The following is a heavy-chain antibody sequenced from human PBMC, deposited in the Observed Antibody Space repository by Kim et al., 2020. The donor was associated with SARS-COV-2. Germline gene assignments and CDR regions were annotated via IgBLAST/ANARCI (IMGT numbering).Heavy chain of an antibody. CDR2: IDSGGSST. V-gene: IGHV3-23*03. D-gene: IGHD6-13*01. Sequence: GGSLRLSCAASGFTFSSYAMSWVRQAPGKGLEWVSVIDSGGSSTNYADSVKGRFTISRDNSKNTLYLQMNSLRAEDTAVYYCAKNTIAATVPRWVDPWGQGTLVTVSS. CDR3: AKNTIAATVPRWVDP. CDR1: GFTFSSYA. J-gene: IGHJ5*02.